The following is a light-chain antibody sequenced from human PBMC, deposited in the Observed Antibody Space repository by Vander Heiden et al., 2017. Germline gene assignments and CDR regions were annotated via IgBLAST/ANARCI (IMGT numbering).Light chain of an antibody. J-gene: IGKJ4*01. CDR2: DAS. V-gene: IGKV3-11*01. Sequence: IVLTQSPATLSLSPGERATLSCRASQSVSSYLAWYQQKPGQAPRLLIYDASNRATGIPARFSGSGSGTDFTLTISSLEPEDFAVYYCQQRSNWPPALTFGGGTKVRSN. CDR1: QSVSSY. CDR3: QQRSNWPPALT.